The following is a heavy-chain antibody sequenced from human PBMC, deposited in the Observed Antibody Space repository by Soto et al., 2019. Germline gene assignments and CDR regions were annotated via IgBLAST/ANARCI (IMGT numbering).Heavy chain of an antibody. CDR2: ISYDGSNK. V-gene: IGHV3-30-3*01. CDR3: ARGWARWGNWNYNLDY. J-gene: IGHJ4*02. D-gene: IGHD1-7*01. Sequence: GGSLRLSCAASGFTFSSYAMHWVRQAPGKGLEWVAVISYDGSNKYYADSVKGRFTISRDNSKNTLYLQMNSLRAEDTAVYYCARGWARWGNWNYNLDYWGQGTLVTVSS. CDR1: GFTFSSYA.